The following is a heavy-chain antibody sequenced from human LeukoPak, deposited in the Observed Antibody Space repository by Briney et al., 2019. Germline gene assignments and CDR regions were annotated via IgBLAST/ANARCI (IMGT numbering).Heavy chain of an antibody. CDR2: IYYSGNI. CDR3: ARVNRDYGDYYYYGMDV. D-gene: IGHD4-17*01. J-gene: IGHJ6*02. Sequence: NTSETLSLTCTVSGGSISSSSYYWGWIRQPPGKGLEWIGSIYYSGNIYYNPSLKSRVTISVDTSKNQFSLKLSSVTAADTAVYYCARVNRDYGDYYYYGMDVWGQGTTVTVSS. CDR1: GGSISSSSYY. V-gene: IGHV4-39*07.